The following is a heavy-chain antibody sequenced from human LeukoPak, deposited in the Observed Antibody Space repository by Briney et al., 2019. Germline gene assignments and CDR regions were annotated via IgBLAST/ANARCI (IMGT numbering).Heavy chain of an antibody. Sequence: SETLSLTCAVYGGSFSGYYWSWIRQPPGKGLEWIGEINHSGSADYNPSLKSRVTILVDTSKNQFSLRLSSVTAADTAVYYCARHASIAVAGFDYWGQGTLVTVSS. CDR2: INHSGSA. V-gene: IGHV4-34*01. CDR3: ARHASIAVAGFDY. CDR1: GGSFSGYY. D-gene: IGHD6-19*01. J-gene: IGHJ4*02.